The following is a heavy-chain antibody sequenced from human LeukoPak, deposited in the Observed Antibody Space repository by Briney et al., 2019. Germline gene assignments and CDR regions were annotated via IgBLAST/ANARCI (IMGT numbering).Heavy chain of an antibody. CDR1: GFTFSSYG. V-gene: IGHV3-33*01. Sequence: GGSLRLSCAASGFTFSSYGMHWVRQAPGKGLEWEAVIWYDGSNKYYADSVKGRFTISRDNSKNTLYLQMNSLRAEDTAVYYCARSPPSYCSGGSCYGGGYYFDYWGQGTLVTVSS. D-gene: IGHD2-15*01. CDR3: ARSPPSYCSGGSCYGGGYYFDY. J-gene: IGHJ4*02. CDR2: IWYDGSNK.